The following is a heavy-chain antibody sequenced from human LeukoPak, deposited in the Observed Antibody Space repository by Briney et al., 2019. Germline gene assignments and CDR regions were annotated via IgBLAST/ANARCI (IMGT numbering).Heavy chain of an antibody. D-gene: IGHD5-18*01. CDR3: AKALRGYSSAYYFDY. CDR2: ISSSGSTI. V-gene: IGHV3-48*03. Sequence: PGGSLRLSCAASGFTFSSYEMNWVRQAPGKGLEWVSYISSSGSTIYYADSVKGRFTISRDNAKNSLYLQMNSLRAEDTAVYYCAKALRGYSSAYYFDYWGQGTLVTVSS. CDR1: GFTFSSYE. J-gene: IGHJ4*02.